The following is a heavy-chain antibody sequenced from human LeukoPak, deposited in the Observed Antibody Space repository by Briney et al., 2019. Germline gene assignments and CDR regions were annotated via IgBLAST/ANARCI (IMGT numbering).Heavy chain of an antibody. CDR2: ISSDGSNK. V-gene: IGHV3-30*18. J-gene: IGHJ4*02. CDR1: GFTFSSYG. CDR3: AKDLTIPASGYYYGSGSYHY. D-gene: IGHD3-10*01. Sequence: GGSLRLSCAASGFTFSSYGMHWVRQAPGKGLEWVAVISSDGSNKYYADSVKGRFTISRDNSKNTLYLQMNSLRAEDTAVYYCAKDLTIPASGYYYGSGSYHYWGQGTLVTVSS.